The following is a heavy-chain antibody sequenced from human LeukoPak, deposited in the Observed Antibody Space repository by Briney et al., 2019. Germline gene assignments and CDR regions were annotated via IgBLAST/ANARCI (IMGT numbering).Heavy chain of an antibody. CDR3: ARDPGSGDY. J-gene: IGHJ4*02. D-gene: IGHD2-15*01. V-gene: IGHV3-21*01. Sequence: GGSLRLSCVASGFTFSTYNMNWVRQAPGKGLEWASSIISTSSNRYYADSVKGRFTISRDNAKNSLYLQMSSLRAEDTAVYYCARDPGSGDYWGQGTLVTVSS. CDR2: IISTSSNR. CDR1: GFTFSTYN.